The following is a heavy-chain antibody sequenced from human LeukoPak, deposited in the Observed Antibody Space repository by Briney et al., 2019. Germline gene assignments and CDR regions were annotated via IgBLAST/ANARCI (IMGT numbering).Heavy chain of an antibody. CDR2: INQGGSDK. Sequence: QTGGSLRLSYAASGFTFSGHWMSWVRQAPGKGLEWVANINQGGSDKYYVDSVKGRFTISRDNANNLLYLQMNSLRGEDTAVYYCTRDRSRAEDDWGQGTMVSVSP. V-gene: IGHV3-7*01. J-gene: IGHJ4*02. CDR3: TRDRSRAEDD. CDR1: GFTFSGHW. D-gene: IGHD1-14*01.